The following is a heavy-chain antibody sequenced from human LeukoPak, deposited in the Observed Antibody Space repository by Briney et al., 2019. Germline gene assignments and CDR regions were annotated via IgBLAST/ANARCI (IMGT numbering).Heavy chain of an antibody. V-gene: IGHV5-51*01. D-gene: IGHD2-21*01. CDR2: IYGGDSNT. Sequence: GESLKISCKASGYSFANYWIAWVRQKPGQGLEWLGIIYGGDSNTRYSPSFQGQVLISADKSINTAYLHWGSLQPSDTAMYYCARLPTISTPVSRHFNYWGQGTLVTVSS. J-gene: IGHJ4*02. CDR1: GYSFANYW. CDR3: ARLPTISTPVSRHFNY.